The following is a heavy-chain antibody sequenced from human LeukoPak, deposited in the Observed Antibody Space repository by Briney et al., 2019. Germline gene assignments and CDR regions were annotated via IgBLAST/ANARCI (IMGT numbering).Heavy chain of an antibody. J-gene: IGHJ4*02. CDR2: IWPDGSNK. D-gene: IGHD3-10*01. CDR1: GFSFSTYG. V-gene: IGHV3-33*01. CDR3: ARDWAVG. Sequence: GRSLRLSCAASGFSFSTYGMHWVRQAPGKGLEWVAAIWPDGSNKNYADSVKGRFTISRDNSKNTLYLQMNSLRTEDTAVYYCARDWAVGWGQGNPGLRLL.